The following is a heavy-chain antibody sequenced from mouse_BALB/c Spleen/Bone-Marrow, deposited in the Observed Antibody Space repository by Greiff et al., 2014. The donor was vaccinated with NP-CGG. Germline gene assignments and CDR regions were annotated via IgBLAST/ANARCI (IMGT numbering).Heavy chain of an antibody. CDR2: IDLYNGGT. CDR3: ARLGDGYYDALDY. J-gene: IGHJ4*01. Sequence: EVQLQQSGPELVKPGASVKVSCKASGYAFTDYNIYWVKQRHGKSLEWIGYIDLYNGGTSYIQKFKGKATLTVDKSSSTAYMHLNSLTSEDSAVYYCARLGDGYYDALDYWGQGTSVTVSS. CDR1: GYAFTDYN. D-gene: IGHD2-3*01. V-gene: IGHV1S135*01.